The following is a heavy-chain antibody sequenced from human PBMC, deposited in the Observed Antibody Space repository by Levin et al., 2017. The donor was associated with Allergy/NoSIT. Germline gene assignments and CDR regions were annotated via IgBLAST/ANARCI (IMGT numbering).Heavy chain of an antibody. CDR3: TRCGGDCYLNDY. CDR2: IRSKAYGGTT. J-gene: IGHJ4*02. CDR1: GFTFGDYA. D-gene: IGHD2-21*02. Sequence: PGESLKISCTASGFTFGDYAMSWFRQAPGKGLEWVGFIRSKAYGGTTEYAASVKGRFTISRDDSKSIAYLQMNSLKTEDTAVYYCTRCGGDCYLNDYWGQGTLVTVSS. V-gene: IGHV3-49*03.